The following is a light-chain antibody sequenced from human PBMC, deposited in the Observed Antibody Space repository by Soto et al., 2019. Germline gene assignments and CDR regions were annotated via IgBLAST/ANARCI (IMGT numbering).Light chain of an antibody. CDR3: QQANSFPFI. CDR1: QDIRSD. CDR2: GAS. V-gene: IGKV1-12*01. J-gene: IGKJ2*01. Sequence: DIQMTQSPSSLSASVGDRVTITCRASQDIRSDLGWYQQKPGKAPKLLIYGASNLQSGVPSRFSGRGSGTDFTLAISSLQPEDFGTYYCQQANSFPFIFAQGTKVDIK.